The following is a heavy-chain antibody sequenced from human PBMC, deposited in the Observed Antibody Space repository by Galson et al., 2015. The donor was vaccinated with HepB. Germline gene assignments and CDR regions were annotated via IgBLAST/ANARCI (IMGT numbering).Heavy chain of an antibody. D-gene: IGHD6-19*01. J-gene: IGHJ3*02. CDR2: IVGSGGSA. Sequence: SLRLSCAASGFTFSNYVMSWVRQAPGKGLDWVSAIVGSGGSANYADSMKGRFTISRDNSKNTLYLQMNSLSAEDTAVYYSAKGVRVKVDSSGWYDAFDIWGQGTTVAVSS. V-gene: IGHV3-23*01. CDR1: GFTFSNYV. CDR3: AKGVRVKVDSSGWYDAFDI.